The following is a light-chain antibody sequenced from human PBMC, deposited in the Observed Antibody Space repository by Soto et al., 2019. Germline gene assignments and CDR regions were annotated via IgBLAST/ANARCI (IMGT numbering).Light chain of an antibody. V-gene: IGLV4-69*01. CDR3: QTWGTGSRV. CDR2: VNSDGRH. J-gene: IGLJ1*01. Sequence: QLVLTQSPSASASLGASVKLTCTLSSDHSSYAIAWHQQQPEKGPRYLMKVNSDGRHSKGDGIPDRFSGSSSGPERYLTISSLQSEDEADYSCQTWGTGSRVFGTGTKVTVL. CDR1: SDHSSYA.